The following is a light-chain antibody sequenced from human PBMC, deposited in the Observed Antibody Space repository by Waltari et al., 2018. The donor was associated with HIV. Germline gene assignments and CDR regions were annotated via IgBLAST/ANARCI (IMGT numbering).Light chain of an antibody. CDR3: CSYAGTYTWV. CDR1: SSDVGGYDY. J-gene: IGLJ3*02. V-gene: IGLV2-11*01. CDR2: DVN. Sequence: QSALTQPRSVSGSPGQSVTISCTGTSSDVGGYDYVSWYQQHPGKAPKLMIYDVNNRPSVVPDRFSGSKSGNSASLSISGLQADDEADYFCCSYAGTYTWVFGGGTKLTVL.